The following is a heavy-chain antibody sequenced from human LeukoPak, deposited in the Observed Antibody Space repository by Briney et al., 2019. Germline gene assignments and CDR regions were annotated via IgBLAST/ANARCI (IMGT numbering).Heavy chain of an antibody. J-gene: IGHJ2*01. CDR3: ARSTRYFDWLVAIDWYFDL. D-gene: IGHD3-9*01. CDR1: GGSFSGYY. CDR2: INHSGST. V-gene: IGHV4-34*01. Sequence: SETLSLTCAVYGGSFSGYYWSWIRQPPGKGLEWIGEINHSGSTNYNPSLKSRVTISVDTSKNQFSLKLSSVTAADTAVYYCARSTRYFDWLVAIDWYFDLWGRGTLVTVSS.